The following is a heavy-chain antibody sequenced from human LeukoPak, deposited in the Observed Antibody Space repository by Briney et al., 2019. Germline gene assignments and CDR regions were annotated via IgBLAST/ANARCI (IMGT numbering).Heavy chain of an antibody. CDR3: AREWTIFGVVTNVYYFDY. J-gene: IGHJ4*02. Sequence: ASVKVSCKASGYTFTGYYMHWVRQAPGQGLEWMGIINPGGGSTSYAQKFQGRVTMTRDTSTSTVYMELSSLRSEDTAVYYCAREWTIFGVVTNVYYFDYWGQGTLVTVSS. D-gene: IGHD3-3*01. CDR2: INPGGGST. CDR1: GYTFTGYY. V-gene: IGHV1-46*01.